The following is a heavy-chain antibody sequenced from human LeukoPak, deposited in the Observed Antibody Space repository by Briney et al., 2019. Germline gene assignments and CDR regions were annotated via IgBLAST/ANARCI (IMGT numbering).Heavy chain of an antibody. J-gene: IGHJ6*03. CDR3: ARSDCSSTSCPHAGYYYYMDV. D-gene: IGHD2-2*01. Sequence: SSETLSLTCTVSGGSISSSSYYWGCIRQPPGKGLEWIGSIYYSGSTYYNPSLKSRVTISVDTSKNQFSLKLSSVTAADTAVYYCARSDCSSTSCPHAGYYYYMDVWGKGTTVTVPS. CDR2: IYYSGST. CDR1: GGSISSSSYY. V-gene: IGHV4-39*01.